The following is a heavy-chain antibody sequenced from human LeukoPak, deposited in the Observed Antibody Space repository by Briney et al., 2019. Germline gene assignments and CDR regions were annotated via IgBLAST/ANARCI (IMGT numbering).Heavy chain of an antibody. CDR2: ISGDGGTT. CDR3: ARGDTSLGGAFDI. Sequence: GGSLRLSCAASGFNLRSYAIHWVRQAPGKGLEHFSAISGDGGTTSYAQSLKGKCTISRDNSKKMAYLQLGGLKTEDMAVYYCARGDTSLGGAFDIWGQGTMVTVSP. CDR1: GFNLRSYA. D-gene: IGHD3-16*01. V-gene: IGHV3-64*01. J-gene: IGHJ3*02.